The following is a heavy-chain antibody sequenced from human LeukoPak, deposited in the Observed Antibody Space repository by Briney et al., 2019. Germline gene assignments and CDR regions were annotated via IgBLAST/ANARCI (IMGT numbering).Heavy chain of an antibody. CDR1: GYTLTELS. CDR2: FDPEDGET. V-gene: IGHV1-24*01. J-gene: IGHJ6*02. D-gene: IGHD1-26*01. Sequence: ASVKVSCKVSGYTLTELSMHWVRQAPGKGLEWMGGFDPEDGETIYAQKFQGRVTMTEDTSTDTAYMELSSLRSEDTAVYYCATGYSGSYYRAYYYYGMDAWGQGTTVTVSS. CDR3: ATGYSGSYYRAYYYYGMDA.